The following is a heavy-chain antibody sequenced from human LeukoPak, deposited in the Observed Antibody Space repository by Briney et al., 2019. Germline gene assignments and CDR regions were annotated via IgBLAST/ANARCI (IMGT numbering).Heavy chain of an antibody. CDR2: ISAYNGNT. J-gene: IGHJ3*02. CDR1: GYTFTSYG. CDR3: ASVGHYDSSGYYYKNAFDI. Sequence: GASVKVSCKASGYTFTSYGISWVRQAPGQGLEWMGWISAYNGNTNYAQKLQGRVTMTTDTSTSTAYMELRSLRSDDTAVYYCASVGHYDSSGYYYKNAFDIWGQGTMVTVSS. V-gene: IGHV1-18*01. D-gene: IGHD3-22*01.